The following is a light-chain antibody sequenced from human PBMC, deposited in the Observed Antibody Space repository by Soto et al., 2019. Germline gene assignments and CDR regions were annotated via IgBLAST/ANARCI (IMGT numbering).Light chain of an antibody. J-gene: IGKJ5*01. Sequence: DIQMAQYPSGLSASVGGRVARSCRGSQSISSWLAWYQQKPGKAPKLLIYAASSLQSGVPSRFSGRGSGTDFTLTISSLQPEDFATYYCQQSYSTPRITFGQGTRLEIK. V-gene: IGKV1-39*01. CDR1: QSISSW. CDR2: AAS. CDR3: QQSYSTPRIT.